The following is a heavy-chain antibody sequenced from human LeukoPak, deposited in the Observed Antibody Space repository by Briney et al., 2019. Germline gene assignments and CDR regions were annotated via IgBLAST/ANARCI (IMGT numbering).Heavy chain of an antibody. CDR1: GFTVSSNY. CDR2: IYSGGST. J-gene: IGHJ6*03. CDR3: SSTPARGYCSSTSCPHMDV. D-gene: IGHD2-2*01. V-gene: IGHV3-53*01. Sequence: GGSLRLSCAASGFTVSSNYMSWVRQAPGKGLEWVSVIYSGGSTYYADSVKGRFTISRDNSKNTLYLQMNSLRAEDTAVYYCSSTPARGYCSSTSCPHMDVWGKGTTVTVSS.